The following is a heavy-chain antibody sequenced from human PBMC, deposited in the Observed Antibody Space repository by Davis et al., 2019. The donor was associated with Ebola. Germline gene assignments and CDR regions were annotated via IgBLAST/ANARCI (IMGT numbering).Heavy chain of an antibody. Sequence: GESLKISCAASGFTSSNYIMSWVRQSPGKGLEWVSSISDSTGATYYTDSVKGRFTVSRDNSKNTVDLHMNSLRVEDTAVYYCAKRWQVRYFGYWGQGTLVTVSS. D-gene: IGHD4-23*01. CDR1: GFTSSNYI. CDR3: AKRWQVRYFGY. J-gene: IGHJ4*02. CDR2: ISDSTGAT. V-gene: IGHV3-23*01.